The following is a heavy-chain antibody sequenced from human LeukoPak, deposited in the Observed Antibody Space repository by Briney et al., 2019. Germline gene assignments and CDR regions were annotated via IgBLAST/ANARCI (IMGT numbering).Heavy chain of an antibody. J-gene: IGHJ4*02. D-gene: IGHD3-16*01. CDR2: VYYSGSI. Sequence: SDTLSLTCTVSGGSISSYYWSWIRQPPAKGLEWMGYVYYSGSINYSPSLNSRLTISVDTSKNQFSLKLSSVAAADTAVYYCARGGYYFDDWGQGTLVTVSS. CDR1: GGSISSYY. V-gene: IGHV4-59*07. CDR3: ARGGYYFDD.